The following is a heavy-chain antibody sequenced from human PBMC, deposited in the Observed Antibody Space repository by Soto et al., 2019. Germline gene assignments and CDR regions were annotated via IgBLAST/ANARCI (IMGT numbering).Heavy chain of an antibody. J-gene: IGHJ5*02. CDR3: ARGNTYGSGNYAKIDT. CDR2: INPRGGST. V-gene: IGHV1-46*01. D-gene: IGHD3-10*01. CDR1: GYTFSSYY. Sequence: ASVKVSCKTSGYTFSSYYLHWVRQAPGQGLEWMGIINPRGGSTSYAQKFQGRVTMTRDTSTRTVYMGLSSLRSEDTAVYYCARGNTYGSGNYAKIDTWGQGTLVTVSS.